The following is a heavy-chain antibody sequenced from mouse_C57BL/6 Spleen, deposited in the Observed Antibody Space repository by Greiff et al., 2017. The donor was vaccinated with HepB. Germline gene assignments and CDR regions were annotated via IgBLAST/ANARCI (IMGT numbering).Heavy chain of an antibody. D-gene: IGHD1-1*01. CDR1: GFTFSSYT. J-gene: IGHJ1*03. CDR3: ARHYYGSSYGWYFDV. CDR2: ISGGGGNT. Sequence: EVKLVESGGGLVKPGGSLKLSCAASGFTFSSYTMSWVRQTPEKRLEWVATISGGGGNTYYPDSVKGRFTISRDNAKNTLYLQMSSLRSEDTALYYCARHYYGSSYGWYFDVWGTGTTVTVSS. V-gene: IGHV5-9*01.